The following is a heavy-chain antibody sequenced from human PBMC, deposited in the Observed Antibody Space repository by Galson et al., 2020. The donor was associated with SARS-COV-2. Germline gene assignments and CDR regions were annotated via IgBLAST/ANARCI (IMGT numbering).Heavy chain of an antibody. CDR3: ARAHYKSSTLYGDY. J-gene: IGHJ4*02. CDR1: GYTFTNYG. D-gene: IGHD6-13*01. V-gene: IGHV1-18*04. CDR2: ISAYNGNT. Sequence: ASVQVSCKASGYTFTNYGISWVRQAPGQGLEWMGWISAYNGNTNYAQNLQGRVTMTTDTSTSTAYMELRSLTSDDTAVYYCARAHYKSSTLYGDYWGQGTLVTVSS.